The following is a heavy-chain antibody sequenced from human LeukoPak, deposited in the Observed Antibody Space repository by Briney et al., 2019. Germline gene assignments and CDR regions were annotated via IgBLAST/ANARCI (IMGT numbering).Heavy chain of an antibody. D-gene: IGHD1-26*01. Sequence: GGSLRLSCAASGFTFSSYSMNWVRQAPGEGLEWVSSISSGSSYIYYADSVKGRFTISRDNAKNSLYLQMNSLRAEDTAVYYCARDRIVGAADFDYWGQGTLVTVSS. J-gene: IGHJ4*02. V-gene: IGHV3-21*01. CDR3: ARDRIVGAADFDY. CDR2: ISSGSSYI. CDR1: GFTFSSYS.